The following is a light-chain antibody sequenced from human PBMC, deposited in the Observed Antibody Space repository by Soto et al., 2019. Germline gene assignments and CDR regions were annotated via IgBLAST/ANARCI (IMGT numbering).Light chain of an antibody. Sequence: QLVLTQPPSASGTAGQRVTISCSGSRSNFGSNPVNWYQQLPGAAPKLLIYTNDQRPSRVPDRFSGSKSGTSASLAISGLQSEDEADYYCAAWDDSLSAWVFGGGTKVTVL. V-gene: IGLV1-44*01. CDR3: AAWDDSLSAWV. J-gene: IGLJ3*02. CDR2: TND. CDR1: RSNFGSNP.